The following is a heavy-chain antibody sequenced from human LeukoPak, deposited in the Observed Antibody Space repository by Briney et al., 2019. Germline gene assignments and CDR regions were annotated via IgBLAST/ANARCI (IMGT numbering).Heavy chain of an antibody. V-gene: IGHV3-21*01. D-gene: IGHD2-2*01. CDR3: ARDTMTPYFMDV. Sequence: GGSLRLSCAASGFTFDDYGMSWVRQAPGKGLEWVSSISSSSSYIYHADSVKGRFTISRDNAKNSLYLQMNSLRAEDTAVYYCARDTMTPYFMDVWGKGTTVTISS. CDR1: GFTFDDYG. CDR2: ISSSSSYI. J-gene: IGHJ6*03.